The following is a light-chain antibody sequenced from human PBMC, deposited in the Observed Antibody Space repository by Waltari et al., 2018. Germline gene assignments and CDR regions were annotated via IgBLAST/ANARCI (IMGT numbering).Light chain of an antibody. V-gene: IGKV1-9*01. CDR3: LQHKSLPFT. CDR2: DAI. J-gene: IGKJ3*01. Sequence: DIQLTKPPSPLSPPVGDTVTITCRASQGISSYLNWFQQKPGKAPKLLIYDAITLHSEVPSRFSGSGSGTEFTLTISSLQTEDFAGYYCLQHKSLPFTFGPGTKLEI. CDR1: QGISSY.